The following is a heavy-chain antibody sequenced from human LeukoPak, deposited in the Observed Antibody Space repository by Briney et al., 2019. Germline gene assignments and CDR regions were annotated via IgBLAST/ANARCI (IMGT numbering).Heavy chain of an antibody. V-gene: IGHV3-23*01. J-gene: IGHJ4*02. D-gene: IGHD6-19*01. CDR2: ISGSGDST. CDR1: GFTFSSYA. Sequence: GGSLRLSRAVSGFTFSSYAMSWVRQAPGKGLERVSGISGSGDSTSYADSVKGRFSVSRDNSKNTLYLQMNSLRAEDTALYYCARNISSGWYVDYWGPGTLVTVSS. CDR3: ARNISSGWYVDY.